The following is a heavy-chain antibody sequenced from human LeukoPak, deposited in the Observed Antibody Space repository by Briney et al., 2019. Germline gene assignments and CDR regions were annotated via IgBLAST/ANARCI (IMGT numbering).Heavy chain of an antibody. CDR1: GYTFTGYY. Sequence: ASVKVSCKASGYTFTGYYVHWVRQAPGQGLEWMGWINPNSGGTNYEQKFQGRVTMTRDTSISTVYMELSRLRSDDTAVYYCARDRGQVIVLAGVDYWGRGTLVTASS. D-gene: IGHD2-2*01. J-gene: IGHJ4*02. CDR3: ARDRGQVIVLAGVDY. V-gene: IGHV1-2*02. CDR2: INPNSGGT.